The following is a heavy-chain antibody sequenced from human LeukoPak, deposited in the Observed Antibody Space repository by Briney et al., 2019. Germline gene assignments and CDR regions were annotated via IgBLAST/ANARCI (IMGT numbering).Heavy chain of an antibody. D-gene: IGHD5-18*01. CDR1: GFTLGSHD. J-gene: IGHJ4*02. CDR3: VREARGYHYTYFDY. CDR2: VSSGFHA. Sequence: GGSLRLSCTASGFTLGSHDMHWVRQIPGQGLEWVAVVSSGFHAFFADSVQGRFTVSREDARNSLYLQMNSLRAGDRAVYYCVREARGYHYTYFDYWGQGTLVTVSS. V-gene: IGHV3-13*01.